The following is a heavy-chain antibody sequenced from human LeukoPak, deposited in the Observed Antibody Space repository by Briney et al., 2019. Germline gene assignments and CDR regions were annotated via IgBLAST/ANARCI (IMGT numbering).Heavy chain of an antibody. D-gene: IGHD3-22*01. CDR2: ISYDGSNK. CDR3: AKVITYDSSGYYRHPDY. V-gene: IGHV3-30*18. J-gene: IGHJ4*02. Sequence: PGESLRLSCAASGFTFSSYGMHWVRQAPGKGLEWVAVISYDGSNKYYADSVKGRFTISRDNSKNTLYLQMNSLRAEDTAVYYCAKVITYDSSGYYRHPDYWGQGTLVTVSS. CDR1: GFTFSSYG.